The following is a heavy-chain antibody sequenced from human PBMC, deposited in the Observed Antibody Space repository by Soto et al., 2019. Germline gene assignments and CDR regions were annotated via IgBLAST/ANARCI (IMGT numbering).Heavy chain of an antibody. D-gene: IGHD6-19*01. CDR3: ARDTSVAGTAFDY. J-gene: IGHJ4*02. CDR1: GFTFSSYA. Sequence: QVQLVESGGGVVQPGRSLRLSCAASGFTFSSYAMHWVREAPGQGLEGVAGISYDGSNKYYADSVKGRFTISRDNAKNTLYLQMNSLRAEDTAVDYCARDTSVAGTAFDYWGQGTLVTVSS. CDR2: ISYDGSNK. V-gene: IGHV3-30-3*01.